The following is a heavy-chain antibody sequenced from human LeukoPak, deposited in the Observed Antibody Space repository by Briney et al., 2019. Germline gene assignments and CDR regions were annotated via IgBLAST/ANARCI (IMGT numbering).Heavy chain of an antibody. D-gene: IGHD3-10*01. Sequence: WGSLSLSCDASGFTFSSYSMSWVRQAPGKGLEWVSYISFSSATIHYADSVKGRFTISRDNAKNSLYLQLNSLRAEDTALYYCARDTHYYGSGSPAFDLWGRGTMVTLSS. V-gene: IGHV3-48*01. CDR1: GFTFSSYS. J-gene: IGHJ3*01. CDR2: ISFSSATI. CDR3: ARDTHYYGSGSPAFDL.